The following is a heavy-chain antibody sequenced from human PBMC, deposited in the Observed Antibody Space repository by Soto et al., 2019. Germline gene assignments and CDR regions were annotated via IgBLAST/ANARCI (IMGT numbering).Heavy chain of an antibody. CDR2: ICYSGTT. CDR3: VRQRTQYSSFDP. V-gene: IGHV4-59*08. CDR1: GGSISSYC. J-gene: IGHJ5*02. D-gene: IGHD6-19*01. Sequence: QKQLQESGPGLVKPSETLSLTCTVSGGSISSYCWSWIRQPPGKGLEWVGYICYSGTTDYNPSLKSRVTISVDTSKNQFSLNLRSVTAADTAVYYCVRQRTQYSSFDPWSQGTLVTVSS.